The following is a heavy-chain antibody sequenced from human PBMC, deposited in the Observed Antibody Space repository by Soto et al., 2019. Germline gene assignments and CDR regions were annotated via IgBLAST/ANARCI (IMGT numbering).Heavy chain of an antibody. CDR1: GGTFSSYA. CDR3: ARHLGGNHYYYGMDV. D-gene: IGHD3-16*01. J-gene: IGHJ6*02. CDR2: IIPIFGTA. Sequence: QVQLVQSGAEVKKPGSSVKVSCKASGGTFSSYAISWVRQAPGQGLEWMGGIIPIFGTADYAQKFQGRVTSTADDFTSTAYMDLSSLRSEDTAVYYCARHLGGNHYYYGMDVWGQGTTVTVSS. V-gene: IGHV1-69*12.